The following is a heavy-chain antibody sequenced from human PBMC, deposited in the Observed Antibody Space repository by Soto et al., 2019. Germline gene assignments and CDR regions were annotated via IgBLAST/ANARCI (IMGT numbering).Heavy chain of an antibody. J-gene: IGHJ4*02. Sequence: EVQLLESGGGLVQPGGSLRLSCSASGFIFSNYAMSWVRQAPGKGLEWVSSTSGGGGGTHYADSVKGRFTISRDNSKNTLDLRMNRLRAGATAVYYCAKGSHYDILTAYHAFDFWGQGTRVTVSS. V-gene: IGHV3-23*01. CDR1: GFIFSNYA. D-gene: IGHD3-9*01. CDR2: TSGGGGGT. CDR3: AKGSHYDILTAYHAFDF.